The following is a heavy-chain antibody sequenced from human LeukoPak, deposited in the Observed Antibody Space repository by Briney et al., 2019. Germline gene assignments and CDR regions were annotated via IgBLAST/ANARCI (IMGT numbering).Heavy chain of an antibody. CDR3: ARAGLPSGATKIFDY. Sequence: GGSLRLSCAPSGFTFSSYSMHWVRQAPGKGLEWVSSISTTSSYIHYADSVKGRFTISRDNAKNSLYLHMNSLRAEDTAVYYCARAGLPSGATKIFDYWGQGTLVTVSS. CDR2: ISTTSSYI. V-gene: IGHV3-21*01. D-gene: IGHD2-15*01. J-gene: IGHJ4*02. CDR1: GFTFSSYS.